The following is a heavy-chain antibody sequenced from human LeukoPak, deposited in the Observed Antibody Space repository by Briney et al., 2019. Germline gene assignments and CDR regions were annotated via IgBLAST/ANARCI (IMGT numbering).Heavy chain of an antibody. J-gene: IGHJ4*02. CDR2: ITGSGGSA. Sequence: GGSLRLSXAASGFTFSSYAMSWVRQAPGKGLEWVSGITGSGGSAYYADSVKGRFTISRDNSQNTLYLQMDSLRAADTAVYFCASRYCSGGSCYNRYYFDYWGQGSLVTVSS. D-gene: IGHD2-15*01. CDR1: GFTFSSYA. V-gene: IGHV3-23*01. CDR3: ASRYCSGGSCYNRYYFDY.